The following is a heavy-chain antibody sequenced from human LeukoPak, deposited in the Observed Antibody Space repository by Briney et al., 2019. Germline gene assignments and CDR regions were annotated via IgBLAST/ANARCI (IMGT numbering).Heavy chain of an antibody. CDR2: IYYIGST. Sequence: SEALSLTCTVSGGSISSYYWSWIRQPPGKGLEWIGYIYYIGSTNYNPSLKSRVTISVDTSKNQFSLKLSSVTAADTAVYYCARDRRYTAMGSFDYWGQGTLVAVSS. V-gene: IGHV4-59*01. CDR1: GGSISSYY. J-gene: IGHJ4*02. CDR3: ARDRRYTAMGSFDY. D-gene: IGHD5-18*01.